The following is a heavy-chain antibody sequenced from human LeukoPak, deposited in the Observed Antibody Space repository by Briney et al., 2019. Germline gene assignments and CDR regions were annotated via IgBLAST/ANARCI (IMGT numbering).Heavy chain of an antibody. D-gene: IGHD3-10*01. CDR2: IWYDGSNK. CDR3: AKDGDGSGSYFGY. CDR1: GFTFSSYG. J-gene: IGHJ4*02. V-gene: IGHV3-33*06. Sequence: GGSLRLSCAASGFTFSSYGMPWVRQAPGKGLEWVAVIWYDGSNKYYADSVKGRFTISRDNSKNTLYLQMNSLRAEDTAVYYCAKDGDGSGSYFGYWGQGTLVTVSS.